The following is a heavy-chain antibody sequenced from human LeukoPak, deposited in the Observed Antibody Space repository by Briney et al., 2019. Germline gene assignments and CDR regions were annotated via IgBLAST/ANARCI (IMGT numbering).Heavy chain of an antibody. D-gene: IGHD6-19*01. Sequence: GGSLRLSCAASGFTFSSYWMSWVRQAPGKGLEWVANIKEDGSEKYYVDSVKGRFTISRDNAKNSLYLQMNSLRAEDTAVYYCAMDWITVTGTGIDQWGQGTLVTVSS. J-gene: IGHJ4*02. CDR1: GFTFSSYW. V-gene: IGHV3-7*04. CDR2: IKEDGSEK. CDR3: AMDWITVTGTGIDQ.